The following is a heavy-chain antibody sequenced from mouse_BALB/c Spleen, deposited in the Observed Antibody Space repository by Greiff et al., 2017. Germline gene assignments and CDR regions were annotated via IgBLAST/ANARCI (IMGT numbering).Heavy chain of an antibody. D-gene: IGHD2-4*01. V-gene: IGHV5-6-2*01. CDR1: GFTFSSYY. J-gene: IGHJ2*01. CDR2: INSNGGST. Sequence: EVNVVESGGGLVKLGGSLKLSCAASGFTFSSYYMSWVRQTPEKRLELVAAINSNGGSTYYPDTVKGRFTISRDNAKNTLYLQMSSLKSEDTALYYCARHWGSTMITKGFDYWGQGTTLTVSS. CDR3: ARHWGSTMITKGFDY.